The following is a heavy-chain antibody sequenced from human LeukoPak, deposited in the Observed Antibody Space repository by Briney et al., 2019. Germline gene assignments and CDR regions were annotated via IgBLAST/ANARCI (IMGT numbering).Heavy chain of an antibody. CDR3: VKDRYSSGWYVGDN. J-gene: IGHJ4*02. D-gene: IGHD6-19*01. CDR2: IWYDGSNK. CDR1: GFTFSSYG. V-gene: IGHV3-33*06. Sequence: GRSLRLSCVASGFTFSSYGMHWVRQAPGRGLEWVTVIWYDGSNKYYADSVKGRFTISRDNSKNTLYLQMNSLRAEDTAVYYCVKDRYSSGWYVGDNWGQGTLVTVSS.